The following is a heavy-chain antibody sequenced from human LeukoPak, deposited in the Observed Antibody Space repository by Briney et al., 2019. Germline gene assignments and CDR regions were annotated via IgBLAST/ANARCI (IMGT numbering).Heavy chain of an antibody. CDR3: SRLSHVAGAPKVSWFDP. V-gene: IGHV4-38-2*02. D-gene: IGHD1-26*01. J-gene: IGHJ5*02. CDR1: AYSISDGWV. Sequence: SETLSLTCTVSAYSISDGWVWGMIRQPPGKGLGWIGSIYRSGTTYYNPSLKSRVTMSVDTSNNQFSLKLTSVTAADTAMYYCSRLSHVAGAPKVSWFDPWGQGTLVTVSS. CDR2: IYRSGTT.